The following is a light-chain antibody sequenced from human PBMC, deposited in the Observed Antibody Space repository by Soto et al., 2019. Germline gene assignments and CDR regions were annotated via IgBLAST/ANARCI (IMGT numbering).Light chain of an antibody. V-gene: IGKV3-20*01. Sequence: EIVLTQSPGTLSLSPGERATLSCRASQSVSSKYLAWYQQKPGQAPRVLIYGTSIRASGVPESFSGGGSGTDFTLTITRLEPEDVAVYYCQEYGSSLFTFGPGTKVDFK. J-gene: IGKJ3*01. CDR1: QSVSSKY. CDR3: QEYGSSLFT. CDR2: GTS.